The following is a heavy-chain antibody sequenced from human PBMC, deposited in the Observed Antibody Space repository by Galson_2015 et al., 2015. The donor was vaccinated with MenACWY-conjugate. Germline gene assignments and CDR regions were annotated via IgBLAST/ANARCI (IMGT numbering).Heavy chain of an antibody. CDR3: ARGKDGYHYYYYMDV. D-gene: IGHD5-24*01. Sequence: SVKVSCKASGGTFSSYAISWVRQAPGQGLEWMGGIIPIFGTANYAQKFQGRVTITADESMSTAYMELSSLRSEDTAVYYCARGKDGYHYYYYMDVWGKGTTVTVSS. J-gene: IGHJ6*03. V-gene: IGHV1-69*13. CDR2: IIPIFGTA. CDR1: GGTFSSYA.